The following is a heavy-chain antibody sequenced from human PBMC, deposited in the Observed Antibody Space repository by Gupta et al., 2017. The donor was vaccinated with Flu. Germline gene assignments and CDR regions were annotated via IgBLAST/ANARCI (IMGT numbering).Heavy chain of an antibody. D-gene: IGHD4-17*01. CDR3: ARSPPGYYGDVGSGMDV. Sequence: ISWVRQAPGQGLEWMGGIIPIFGTANYAQKFQGRVTITADKSTSTAYMELSSLRSEDTAVYYCARSPPGYYGDVGSGMDVWGQGTTVTVSS. V-gene: IGHV1-69*06. J-gene: IGHJ6*02. CDR2: IIPIFGTA.